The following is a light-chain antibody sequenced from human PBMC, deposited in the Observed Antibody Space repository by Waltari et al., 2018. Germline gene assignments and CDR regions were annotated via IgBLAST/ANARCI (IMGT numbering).Light chain of an antibody. J-gene: IGLJ3*02. CDR3: ATWDDTLSAPV. CDR1: NSAVGQLS. CDR2: AND. Sequence: QSTLTQPPSASATPGRKVFIPCSGGNSAVGQLSVIWYHRLPGTAPKLLIFANDQRPSGVSDRFSASKSGDSASLVISALQSDDEGDYFCATWDDTLSAPVFGGGTRVTVL. V-gene: IGLV1-44*01.